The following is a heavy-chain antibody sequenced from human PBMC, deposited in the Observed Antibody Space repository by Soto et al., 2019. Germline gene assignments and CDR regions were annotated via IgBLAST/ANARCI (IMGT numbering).Heavy chain of an antibody. J-gene: IGHJ3*02. Sequence: PGGSLRLSCAASGFTFSSYAMSWVRQAPCKWLEWVSAISGSGGSTYYADSVKGRFTISRDNSKNTLYLQMNSLRAEDTAVYYRAKDRRGTKGPDAFDIWGQGTMVTVSS. CDR1: GFTFSSYA. V-gene: IGHV3-23*01. D-gene: IGHD1-7*01. CDR3: AKDRRGTKGPDAFDI. CDR2: ISGSGGST.